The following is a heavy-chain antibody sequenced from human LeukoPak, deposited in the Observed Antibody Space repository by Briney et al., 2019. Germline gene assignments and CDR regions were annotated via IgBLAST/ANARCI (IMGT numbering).Heavy chain of an antibody. CDR2: IIPIFGTA. V-gene: IGHV1-69*13. Sequence: SVKVSCKASGYTFTSYAMHWVRQAPGQGLEWMGGIIPIFGTANYAQKFQGRVTITADESTSTAYMELSSLRSEDTAVYYCGGGYYDYVWGSYRTFDYWGQGTLVTASS. D-gene: IGHD3-16*02. CDR1: GYTFTSYA. CDR3: GGGYYDYVWGSYRTFDY. J-gene: IGHJ4*02.